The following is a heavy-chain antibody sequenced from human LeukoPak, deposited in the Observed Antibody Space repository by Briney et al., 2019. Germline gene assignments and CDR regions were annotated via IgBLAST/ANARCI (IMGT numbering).Heavy chain of an antibody. Sequence: ASVKVSCKASGYTFTSHDINWVRQATGQGLEWMGWMNPNSGNTGYAQKFQGRVTITRNTSISTAYMELSSLRSEDTAVYYCARDRYYYDSSGYYRFYDYWGQGTLVTVSS. CDR3: ARDRYYYDSSGYYRFYDY. J-gene: IGHJ4*02. CDR2: MNPNSGNT. V-gene: IGHV1-8*03. D-gene: IGHD3-22*01. CDR1: GYTFTSHD.